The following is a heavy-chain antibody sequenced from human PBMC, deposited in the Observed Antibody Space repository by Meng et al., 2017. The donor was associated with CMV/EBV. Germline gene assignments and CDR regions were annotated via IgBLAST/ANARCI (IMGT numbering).Heavy chain of an antibody. CDR3: ARDRYSSSSALLDY. V-gene: IGHV3-23*01. J-gene: IGHJ4*02. Sequence: GESLKISCAASGFTFSSYAMSWVRQAPGKGLEWVSAISGSGGSTYYADSVKGRFTISRDNSKNTLYLQMNSLRAEDTAVYYCARDRYSSSSALLDYWGQGTLVTVSS. CDR2: ISGSGGST. CDR1: GFTFSSYA. D-gene: IGHD6-6*01.